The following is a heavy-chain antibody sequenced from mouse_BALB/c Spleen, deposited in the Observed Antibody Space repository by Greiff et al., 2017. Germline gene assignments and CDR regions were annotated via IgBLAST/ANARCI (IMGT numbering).Heavy chain of an antibody. CDR2: ISSGGSYT. V-gene: IGHV5-6*02. CDR3: ARQGTTATYAMDY. J-gene: IGHJ4*01. CDR1: GFTFSSYG. D-gene: IGHD1-2*01. Sequence: DVKLQESGGDLVKPGGSLKLSCAASGFTFSSYGMSWVRQTPDKRLEWVATISSGGSYTYYPDSVKGRFTISRDNAKNTLYLQMSSLKSEDTAMYYCARQGTTATYAMDYWGQGTSVTVSS.